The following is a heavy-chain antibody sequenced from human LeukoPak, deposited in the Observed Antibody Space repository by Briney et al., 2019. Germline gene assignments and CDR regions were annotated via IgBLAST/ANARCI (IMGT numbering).Heavy chain of an antibody. J-gene: IGHJ4*02. D-gene: IGHD4/OR15-4a*01. V-gene: IGHV3-7*01. Sequence: GGSLRLSCAASGFTFSSYEMNWVRQAPGKGLEWVANINLRGSEKYYVDSVKGRFTISRDNANNSVYLQMNSLRSEDTAVYYCARDVDYANPRHDYWGQGTLVTVSS. CDR3: ARDVDYANPRHDY. CDR2: INLRGSEK. CDR1: GFTFSSYE.